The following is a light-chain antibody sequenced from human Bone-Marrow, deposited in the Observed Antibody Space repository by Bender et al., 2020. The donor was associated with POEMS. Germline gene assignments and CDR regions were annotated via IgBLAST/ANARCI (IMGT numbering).Light chain of an antibody. CDR1: SSDVGYYNY. Sequence: QSALTQPRSVSGSPGQSVTISCTGTSSDVGYYNYVSWYQQYPGKAPKLIIYGVSNRPSGVSNRFSGSKSGNTASLTVSGLQAEDEADYYCSSYTSINTLLVFGGGTKLTVL. V-gene: IGLV2-14*03. J-gene: IGLJ3*02. CDR3: SSYTSINTLLV. CDR2: GVS.